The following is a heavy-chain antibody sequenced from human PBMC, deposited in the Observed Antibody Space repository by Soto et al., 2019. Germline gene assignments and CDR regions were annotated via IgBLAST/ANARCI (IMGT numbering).Heavy chain of an antibody. CDR2: IFSNDEK. D-gene: IGHD6-19*01. Sequence: HVTLKESGPVLVKPTETLTLTCTVSGFSLSNGKVGVSWIRQPPGKALEWLAHIFSNDEKSYRTSLKSRLTISEDTSKSQVVLTMTNVDPVDTATHYCARILFGRSVAGGYFYMDVWGKGTTVTVSS. J-gene: IGHJ6*03. V-gene: IGHV2-26*01. CDR1: GFSLSNGKVG. CDR3: ARILFGRSVAGGYFYMDV.